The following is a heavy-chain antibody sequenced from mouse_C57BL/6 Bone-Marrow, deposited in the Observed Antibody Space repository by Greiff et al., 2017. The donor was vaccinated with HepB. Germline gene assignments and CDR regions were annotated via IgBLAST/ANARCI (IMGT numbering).Heavy chain of an antibody. V-gene: IGHV1-18*01. D-gene: IGHD1-3*01. J-gene: IGHJ4*01. Sequence: VQLQQSGPELVKPGASVKISCKASGYTFTDYNMDWVKQSHGKGLEWIGDINPNNGGTIYNQKFKGKATLTVDKSSSTAYMELHSLTSADTAVYCCAGEVVLGRGIYYAMDYWGQGTSVTVSS. CDR3: AGEVVLGRGIYYAMDY. CDR2: INPNNGGT. CDR1: GYTFTDYN.